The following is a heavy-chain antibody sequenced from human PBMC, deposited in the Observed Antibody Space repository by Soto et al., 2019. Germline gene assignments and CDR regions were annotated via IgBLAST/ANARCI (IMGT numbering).Heavy chain of an antibody. V-gene: IGHV1-69*06. Sequence: QVQLVQSGAEVTKPGSSVKVSCEASGGTFSGHAISWVRQAPGQGPEWMGGLIPLFGTTQHAQNFQDSLTITADKATSTDFLSLTGLRWEDTAIYYCARGPNWGYRFESWGQGTVVTVS. CDR3: ARGPNWGYRFES. J-gene: IGHJ4*02. CDR2: LIPLFGTT. D-gene: IGHD7-27*01. CDR1: GGTFSGHA.